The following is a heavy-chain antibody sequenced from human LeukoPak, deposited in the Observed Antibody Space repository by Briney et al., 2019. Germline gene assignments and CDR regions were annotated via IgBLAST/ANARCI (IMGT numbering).Heavy chain of an antibody. CDR1: AGSFSSSSYD. CDR3: VRDGQGRSLDY. J-gene: IGHJ4*02. Sequence: SETLSLTCTVSAGSFSSSSYDWDWIRQPPGKGLEWIGNIFYSGNTYYNPSLKSRVTISVDRSKNQFSLKVNSVTAADTAVYYCVRDGQGRSLDYWGQGTLVTVSS. CDR2: IFYSGNT. V-gene: IGHV4-39*07.